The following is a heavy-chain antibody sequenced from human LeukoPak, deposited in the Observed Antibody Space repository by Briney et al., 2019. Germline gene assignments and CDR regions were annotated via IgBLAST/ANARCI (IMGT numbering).Heavy chain of an antibody. D-gene: IGHD6-19*01. CDR3: ARGSGIAVAGTCFDY. J-gene: IGHJ4*02. Sequence: SPPLSLPSAISGDRVSSNSAAWNWIRPSPSRGLEWLGRTYYRSKWYNDYAVSVKSRITINPDTSKNQFSLQLNSVTPEDTAVYYCARGSGIAVAGTCFDYWGQGTLVTVSS. V-gene: IGHV6-1*01. CDR1: GDRVSSNSAA. CDR2: TYYRSKWYN.